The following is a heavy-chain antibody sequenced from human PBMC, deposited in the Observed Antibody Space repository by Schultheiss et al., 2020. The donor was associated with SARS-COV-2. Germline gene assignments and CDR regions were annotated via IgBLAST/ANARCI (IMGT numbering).Heavy chain of an antibody. V-gene: IGHV3-64*04. CDR2: ISSNGGST. CDR3: AKDKGQSWYFDL. CDR1: GFTFSSYA. Sequence: GGSLRLSCSASGFTFSSYAMHWVRQAPGKGLEYVSAISSNGGSTYYADSVKGRFTISRDNSKNSLYLQMNSLRAEDTALYYCAKDKGQSWYFDLWGRGTLVTVSS. J-gene: IGHJ2*01.